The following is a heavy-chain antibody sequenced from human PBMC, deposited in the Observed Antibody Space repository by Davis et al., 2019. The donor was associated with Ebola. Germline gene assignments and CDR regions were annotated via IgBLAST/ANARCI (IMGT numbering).Heavy chain of an antibody. D-gene: IGHD5-18*01. CDR3: AKGRYSYGLGSYFDY. CDR2: ISGSGGST. J-gene: IGHJ4*02. CDR1: GFTFSSYA. V-gene: IGHV3-23*01. Sequence: GESLKISCAASGFTFSSYAMSWVRQAPGKGLEWVSAISGSGGSTYYADSVKGRFTISRDNSKNTLYLQMNSLRAEDTAVYYCAKGRYSYGLGSYFDYWGQGTLVTVSS.